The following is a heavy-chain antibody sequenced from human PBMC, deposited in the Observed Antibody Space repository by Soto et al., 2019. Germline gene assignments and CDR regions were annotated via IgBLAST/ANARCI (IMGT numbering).Heavy chain of an antibody. CDR3: ARLLVTPVSDYYYYGMDV. V-gene: IGHV1-46*01. Sequence: ASVKVSCKASGYTFTSYYMHWVRQAPGQGLEWMGIINPSGGSTSYAQKFQGRVTMTRDTSTSTVYMELSSLRSEDTAVYYCARLLVTPVSDYYYYGMDVWGQGTTFTVSS. J-gene: IGHJ6*02. CDR2: INPSGGST. D-gene: IGHD2-21*02. CDR1: GYTFTSYY.